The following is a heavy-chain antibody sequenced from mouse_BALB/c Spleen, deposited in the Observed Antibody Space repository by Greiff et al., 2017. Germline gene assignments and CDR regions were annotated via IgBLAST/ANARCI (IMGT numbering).Heavy chain of an antibody. CDR2: IRLKSDNYAT. Sequence: DVMLVESGGGLVQPGGSMKLSCVASGFTFSSYWMSWVRQSPEKGLEWVAEIRLKSDNYATHYAESVKGKFTISRDDSKSRLYLQMNSLRAEDTGIYYCTRYDYSWFAYWGQGTLVTVSA. J-gene: IGHJ3*01. CDR3: TRYDYSWFAY. V-gene: IGHV6-6*02. CDR1: GFTFSSYW. D-gene: IGHD2-4*01.